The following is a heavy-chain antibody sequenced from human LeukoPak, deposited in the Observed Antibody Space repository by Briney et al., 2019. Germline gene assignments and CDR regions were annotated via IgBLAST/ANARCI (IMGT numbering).Heavy chain of an antibody. CDR3: AREYQLPHDAFDI. CDR1: GYSISSGYY. V-gene: IGHV4-38-2*02. CDR2: IYHSGST. Sequence: PSETLSLTCTVSGYSISSGYYWGWIRQPPGKGLEWIGSIYHSGSTYYNPSLKSRVTISVDTSKNQCSLKLSSVTAADPAVYYCAREYQLPHDAFDIWGQGSMVTVSS. D-gene: IGHD2-2*01. J-gene: IGHJ3*02.